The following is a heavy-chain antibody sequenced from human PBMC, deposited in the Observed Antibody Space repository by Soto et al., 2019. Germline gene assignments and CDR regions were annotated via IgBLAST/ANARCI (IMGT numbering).Heavy chain of an antibody. V-gene: IGHV4-34*01. J-gene: IGHJ6*02. Sequence: TSETLSLTCAVYGGSFSGYYWSWIRQPPGKGLEWIGEINHSGSTNYNPSLKSRVTISVDTSKNQFSLKLSSVTAADTAVYYCARYCSGGSCYFGLGVGYGMDVWGQGTTVTVSS. CDR1: GGSFSGYY. CDR3: ARYCSGGSCYFGLGVGYGMDV. CDR2: INHSGST. D-gene: IGHD2-15*01.